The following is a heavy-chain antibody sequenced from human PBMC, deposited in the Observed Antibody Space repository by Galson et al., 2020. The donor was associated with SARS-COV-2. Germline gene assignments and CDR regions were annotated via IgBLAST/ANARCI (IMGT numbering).Heavy chain of an antibody. J-gene: IGHJ4*02. CDR1: GDSIDDSSHY. D-gene: IGHD3-16*01. V-gene: IGHV4-39*01. CDR3: ARLLALGTVIAARDS. CDR2: IHHRGFT. Sequence: SETLSLTCSASGDSIDDSSHYWAWIRQPPGKGLQWVATIHHRGFTYYTPSLRSRLSISVDISKNQFFLTLRSVTAADSAVYYCARLLALGTVIAARDSWGQGTQVTVSS.